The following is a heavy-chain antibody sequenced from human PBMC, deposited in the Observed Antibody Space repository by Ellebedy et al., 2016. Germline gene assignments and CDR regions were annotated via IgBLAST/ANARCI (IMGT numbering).Heavy chain of an antibody. CDR1: GFTFSDYY. V-gene: IGHV3-11*06. CDR3: ARSRGMDV. J-gene: IGHJ6*02. CDR2: ISSSSSYT. Sequence: GESLKISCAASGFTFSDYYMSWIRQAPGKGLEWVSYISSSSSYTNYANSVKGRFTISRDNAKNSLYLQMNSLRAEDTAVYYCARSRGMDVWGQGTTVTVSS.